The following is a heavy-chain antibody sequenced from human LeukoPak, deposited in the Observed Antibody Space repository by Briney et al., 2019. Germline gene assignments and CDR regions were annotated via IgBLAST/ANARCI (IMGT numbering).Heavy chain of an antibody. CDR2: IYYSGST. J-gene: IGHJ4*02. Sequence: SETLSLTCTVSGGSISSSGYYWGWIRQPPGKGLEWIGSIYYSGSTYYNPSLKSRVTISVDTSKNQFSLKLSSVTAADTAVYYCARHETIFGVVIMIDYWGQGTLVTVSS. V-gene: IGHV4-39*01. CDR3: ARHETIFGVVIMIDY. CDR1: GGSISSSGYY. D-gene: IGHD3-3*01.